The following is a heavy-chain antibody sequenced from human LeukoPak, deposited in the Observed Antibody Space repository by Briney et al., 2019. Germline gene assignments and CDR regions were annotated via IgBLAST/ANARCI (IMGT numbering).Heavy chain of an antibody. V-gene: IGHV4-61*02. CDR1: GDSVSSDDYY. CDR2: IYTSGNI. CDR3: AGEHGFDSSGYYFPHH. D-gene: IGHD3-22*01. Sequence: SQTLSLTCTVSGDSVSSDDYYWSWIRQPAGKGLEWIGRIYTSGNINYNPSLKGRVTISVDTSKNQFSLKLSSVTAADTAVYYCAGEHGFDSSGYYFPHHWSQGTLVTVSS. J-gene: IGHJ5*02.